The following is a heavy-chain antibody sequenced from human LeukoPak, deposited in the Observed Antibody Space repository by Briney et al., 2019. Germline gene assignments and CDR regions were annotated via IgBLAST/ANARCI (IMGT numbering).Heavy chain of an antibody. D-gene: IGHD4-23*01. Sequence: GGSLRLSCAASGFTFSSYAMTWVRQAPGKGLEWVSSISVNGGTTYYADSVKGRFTISRDSSRNTLYLQMNSLRAEDTAVYYCVKGGGNVRRYFEYWGQGTLVTVSS. CDR3: VKGGGNVRRYFEY. CDR1: GFTFSSYA. V-gene: IGHV3-23*01. CDR2: ISVNGGTT. J-gene: IGHJ4*02.